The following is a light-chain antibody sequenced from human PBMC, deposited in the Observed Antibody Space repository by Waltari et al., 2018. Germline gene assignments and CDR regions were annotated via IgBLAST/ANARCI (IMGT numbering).Light chain of an antibody. V-gene: IGKV4-1*01. J-gene: IGKJ1*01. CDR1: QSVLYSANNKNY. Sequence: DIVMTLSPDSLPVSLGERPTINCKSSQSVLYSANNKNYVAWYQHKPGQPPKLLISWASTRESGVPDRFSGGGSGTDFTLTISSLQAEDVAVYYCQQYDASPWTFGQGTKVEIK. CDR3: QQYDASPWT. CDR2: WAS.